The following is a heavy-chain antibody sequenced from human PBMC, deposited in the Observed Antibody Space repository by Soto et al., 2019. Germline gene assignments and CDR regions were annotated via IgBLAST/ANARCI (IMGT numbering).Heavy chain of an antibody. D-gene: IGHD6-13*01. V-gene: IGHV3-33*06. Sequence: GGSLRLSCAASGFKFTIYGMHWVRQAPGKGLEWVAVVWYDGSNKYYADSVKGRFTISRDNSKNTLYLQVNSLRAEDTAVYYCAKDRSSSLDGMDVWGQGTTVSVSS. CDR2: VWYDGSNK. J-gene: IGHJ6*02. CDR1: GFKFTIYG. CDR3: AKDRSSSLDGMDV.